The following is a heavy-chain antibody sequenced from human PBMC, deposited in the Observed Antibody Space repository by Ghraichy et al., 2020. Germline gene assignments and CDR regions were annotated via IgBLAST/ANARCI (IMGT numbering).Heavy chain of an antibody. Sequence: GESLNISCAVSGFTFRTYSMHWVRQAPDKGLEWVAVISHDGNFKYYADSVKGRFTISRDNSKNTLYLQMNSLRAEDTALYYCARDVKSSSWSYYYYAMDVWGQGTTVTVSS. V-gene: IGHV3-30-3*01. J-gene: IGHJ6*02. CDR3: ARDVKSSSWSYYYYAMDV. CDR2: ISHDGNFK. CDR1: GFTFRTYS. D-gene: IGHD6-13*01.